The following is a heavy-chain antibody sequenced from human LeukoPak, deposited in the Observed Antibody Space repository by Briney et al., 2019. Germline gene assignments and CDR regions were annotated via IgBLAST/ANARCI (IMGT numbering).Heavy chain of an antibody. J-gene: IGHJ6*03. D-gene: IGHD1-14*01. CDR1: GGSLSDYY. CDR3: ARRGRAGGNYYYYMDV. CDR2: INHSGST. Sequence: PSETLSLTCAVYGGSLSDYYWGWIRHPPGKGLEWIVEINHSGSTNYNPSLKSRVTISVDTSKKQFSLKLSSVTAADTAVYYCARRGRAGGNYYYYMDVWGKGTTVTVSS. V-gene: IGHV4-34*01.